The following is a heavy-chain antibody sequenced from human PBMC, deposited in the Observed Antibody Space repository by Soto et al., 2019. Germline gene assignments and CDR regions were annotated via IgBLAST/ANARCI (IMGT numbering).Heavy chain of an antibody. V-gene: IGHV3-23*01. Sequence: GSLRLSCAASGFTFSSYAMSWVRQAPGKGLEWVSAVSGSGGSTYYADSVKGRFTISRDNSKNTLCLQMNSLRAEDTAVYYCAKDFWDFEGRYFDYWGQGTLVTVSS. D-gene: IGHD1-26*01. CDR1: GFTFSSYA. CDR3: AKDFWDFEGRYFDY. J-gene: IGHJ4*02. CDR2: VSGSGGST.